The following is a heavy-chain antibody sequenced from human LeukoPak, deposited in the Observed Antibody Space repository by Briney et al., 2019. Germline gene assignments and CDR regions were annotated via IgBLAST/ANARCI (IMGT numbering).Heavy chain of an antibody. CDR3: ARGNWAEDGYFDY. J-gene: IGHJ4*02. Sequence: GGSLRLSCAASGFTFSSYEMNWVRQAPGKGLEWVSYISSTGSTIYYADSVKGRFTISRDNAKNSLFLQMNSLRAEDTAVYYCARGNWAEDGYFDYWGQGTLVTVSS. CDR2: ISSTGSTI. D-gene: IGHD7-27*01. V-gene: IGHV3-48*03. CDR1: GFTFSSYE.